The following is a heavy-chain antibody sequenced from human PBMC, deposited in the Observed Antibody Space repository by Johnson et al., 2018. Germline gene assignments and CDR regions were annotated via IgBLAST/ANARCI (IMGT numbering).Heavy chain of an antibody. Sequence: VQLVESGGGLVQPGGSLRLTCAASGFTVDTKYMSWVRQAPGKGLQWVSVIYSDGRTYYTDSVKDRLTISRNNSKNTLYLVMNSLRAEDTAVYHCARSPMTTITDDAFDIWGQGTMVTVSS. D-gene: IGHD5-12*01. V-gene: IGHV3-66*01. CDR1: GFTVDTKY. J-gene: IGHJ3*02. CDR2: IYSDGRT. CDR3: ARSPMTTITDDAFDI.